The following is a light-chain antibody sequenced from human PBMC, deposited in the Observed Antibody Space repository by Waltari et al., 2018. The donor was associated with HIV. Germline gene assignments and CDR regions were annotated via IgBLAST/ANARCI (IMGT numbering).Light chain of an antibody. CDR3: GTWDSSLSAGV. Sequence: QSVLTQPPSVSAAPGQKVTISCSGTTSNVGNNFVSWYQHLPRAAPKLLIYDNRKRPSGIPDRFSGSKSGTSATLDITGLQTGDEADYYCGTWDSSLSAGVFGGGTKLTVL. CDR1: TSNVGNNF. J-gene: IGLJ2*01. V-gene: IGLV1-51*01. CDR2: DNR.